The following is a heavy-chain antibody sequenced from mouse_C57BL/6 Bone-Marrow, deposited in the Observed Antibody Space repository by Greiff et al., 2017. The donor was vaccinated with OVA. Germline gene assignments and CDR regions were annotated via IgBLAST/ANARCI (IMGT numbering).Heavy chain of an antibody. CDR2: INPNNGGT. CDR3: ARGEYYYGSSYY. J-gene: IGHJ2*01. Sequence: EVQLQQSGPELVKPGASVKISCKASGYTFTDYYMNWVKQSPGKSLEWIGDINPNNGGTSYNQKFKGKATLTVDKSSSTAYMELRSLTSEDSAVYYCARGEYYYGSSYYWGQGTTLTVSS. V-gene: IGHV1-26*01. D-gene: IGHD1-1*01. CDR1: GYTFTDYY.